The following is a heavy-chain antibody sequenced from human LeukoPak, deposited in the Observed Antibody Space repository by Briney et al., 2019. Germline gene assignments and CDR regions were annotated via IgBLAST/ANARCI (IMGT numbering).Heavy chain of an antibody. J-gene: IGHJ3*02. CDR3: ARDVGYCSSTSCYSVHDAFDI. Sequence: ASVKVSCKASGYTFTSYGISWVRQAPGQGLEWMGWISAYNGNTNHAQKLQGRVTMTTDTSTSTAYMELRSLRSDDTAVYYCARDVGYCSSTSCYSVHDAFDIWGQGTMVTVSS. V-gene: IGHV1-18*01. D-gene: IGHD2-2*02. CDR2: ISAYNGNT. CDR1: GYTFTSYG.